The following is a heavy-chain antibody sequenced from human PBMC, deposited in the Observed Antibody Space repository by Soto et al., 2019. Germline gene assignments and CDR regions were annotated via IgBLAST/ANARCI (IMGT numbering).Heavy chain of an antibody. CDR3: ARFDGSGSYYNWFDP. V-gene: IGHV4-59*01. CDR2: IYYSGST. D-gene: IGHD3-10*01. CDR1: GGSISSYY. Sequence: SETLSLTCTVSGGSISSYYWSWIRQPPGKGLEWIGYIYYSGSTNYNPSLKSRVTISVDTSKNQFSLKLSSVTAADTAVYYCARFDGSGSYYNWFDPWGQGTLVTVS. J-gene: IGHJ5*02.